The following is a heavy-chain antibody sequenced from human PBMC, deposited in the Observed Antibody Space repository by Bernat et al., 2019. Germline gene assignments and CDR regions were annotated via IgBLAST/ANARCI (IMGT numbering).Heavy chain of an antibody. V-gene: IGHV1-18*04. D-gene: IGHD2-2*01. J-gene: IGHJ6*02. CDR1: GYTFTSYG. Sequence: QVQLVQSGAEEKKPGASVKVSCKASGYTFTSYGINWVRQAPGQGLEWMGWISGSNGNTNYAQKLQGRVTMTTDTSTSTAYMELRSLRSDDTAVYYCARAREVVVVPAAIRRDYYYGMDVWGQGTTVTVSS. CDR3: ARAREVVVVPAAIRRDYYYGMDV. CDR2: ISGSNGNT.